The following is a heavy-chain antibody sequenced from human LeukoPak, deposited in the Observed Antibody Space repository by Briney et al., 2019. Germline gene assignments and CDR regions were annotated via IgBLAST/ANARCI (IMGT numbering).Heavy chain of an antibody. D-gene: IGHD3-22*01. CDR2: ISGSGTST. CDR1: GFTFSSYA. J-gene: IGHJ4*02. CDR3: AKYDTFRYFDY. Sequence: PGRSLRLSCAASGFTFSSYAMSWVRQAPGKGLEWVSSISGSGTSTYYADSVKGRFTISRDNSKNTLYLQMNSLRAEDTAVYYCAKYDTFRYFDYWGQGTLVTVSS. V-gene: IGHV3-23*01.